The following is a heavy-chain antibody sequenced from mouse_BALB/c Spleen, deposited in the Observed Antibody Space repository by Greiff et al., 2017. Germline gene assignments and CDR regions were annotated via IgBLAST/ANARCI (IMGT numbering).Heavy chain of an antibody. V-gene: IGHV1-80*01. CDR3: ARSDYYRYDGWFAY. Sequence: QVQLQQSGAELVRPGSSVKISCKASGYAFSSYWMNWVKQRPGQGLEWIGQIYPGDGDTNYNGKFKGKATLTADKSSSTAYMQLSSLTSEDSAVYFCARSDYYRYDGWFAYWGQGTLVTVSA. D-gene: IGHD2-14*01. CDR2: IYPGDGDT. CDR1: GYAFSSYW. J-gene: IGHJ3*01.